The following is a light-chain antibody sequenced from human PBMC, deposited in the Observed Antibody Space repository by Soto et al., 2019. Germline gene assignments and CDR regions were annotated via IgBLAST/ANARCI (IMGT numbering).Light chain of an antibody. J-gene: IGKJ1*01. V-gene: IGKV1-39*01. CDR3: QQTYTTPQT. CDR1: QSIRNY. CDR2: ATS. Sequence: DIQMTQSPSSLSSSVGDRVTITCRASQSIRNYLNWYQQKPGRAPKLLIYATSDLQSGVPSRFSGSGSGTDFALTIISLKPEDFETYYCQQTYTTPQTFGQGTKVDIK.